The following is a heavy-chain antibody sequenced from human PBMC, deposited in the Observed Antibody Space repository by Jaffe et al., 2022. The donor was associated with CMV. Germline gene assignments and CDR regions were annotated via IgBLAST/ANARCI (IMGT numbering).Heavy chain of an antibody. Sequence: EVQLVESGGGLVKPGGSLRLSCAASGFTFSSYSMNWVRQAPGKGLEWVSSISSSSSYIYYADSVKGRFTISRDNAKNSLYLQMNSLRAEDTAVYYCARAVLRYYYDSSGYRRVPYYFDYWGQGTLVTVSS. D-gene: IGHD3-22*01. V-gene: IGHV3-21*01. CDR2: ISSSSSYI. CDR1: GFTFSSYS. CDR3: ARAVLRYYYDSSGYRRVPYYFDY. J-gene: IGHJ4*02.